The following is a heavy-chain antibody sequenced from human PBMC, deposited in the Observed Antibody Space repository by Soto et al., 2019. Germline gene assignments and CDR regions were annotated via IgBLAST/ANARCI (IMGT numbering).Heavy chain of an antibody. Sequence: GASVKVSCKASGYTFTIYGISWVRQAPGQGLEWMGWISAYNGNTNYAQKLQGRVTMTTDTSTSTAYMELRSLRSDDTAVYYCARPSQPSSKAHTYWYFDLWGRGTLVTVSS. CDR1: GYTFTIYG. J-gene: IGHJ2*01. CDR3: ARPSQPSSKAHTYWYFDL. V-gene: IGHV1-18*01. CDR2: ISAYNGNT.